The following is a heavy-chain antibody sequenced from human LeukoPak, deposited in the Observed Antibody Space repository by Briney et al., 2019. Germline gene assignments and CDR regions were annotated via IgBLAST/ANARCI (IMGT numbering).Heavy chain of an antibody. D-gene: IGHD1-26*01. CDR1: GYAFTSYY. CDR2: INPSGGST. CDR3: ARGWELLDFDY. J-gene: IGHJ4*02. V-gene: IGHV1-46*01. Sequence: ASVKVSCKASGYAFTSYYMHWVRQAPGQGLEWMGIINPSGGSTSYAQKFQGRVTMTRDTSTSTDYMELSSLRSEDTAVYYCARGWELLDFDYWGQGTLVTVSS.